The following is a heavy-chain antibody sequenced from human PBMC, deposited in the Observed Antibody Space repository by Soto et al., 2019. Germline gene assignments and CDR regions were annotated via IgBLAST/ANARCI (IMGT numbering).Heavy chain of an antibody. CDR3: AHRRGAGDFDY. Sequence: QITLKESGPTLVKPTQTLTLTCTFSGFSLSTSAVGVGWIRQPPGKALEWLALIYWDDDKLYSPSLKSRLTITKDTSKDQVVLTMTNMDAVNTATYYCAHRRGAGDFDYWGQGTLVTVSS. CDR1: GFSLSTSAVG. D-gene: IGHD3-10*01. V-gene: IGHV2-5*02. J-gene: IGHJ4*02. CDR2: IYWDDDK.